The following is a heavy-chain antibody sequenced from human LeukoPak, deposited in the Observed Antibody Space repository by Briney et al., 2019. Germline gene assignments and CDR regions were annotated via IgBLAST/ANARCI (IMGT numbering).Heavy chain of an antibody. Sequence: ASVKVSCKASGYTFKGYYKHWVRQAPGQGLEWMGWINPNSGGTNYAQKFQGRVTMTRDTSISTAYMELSRLRSDDTAMYYCARSSGWKYNIDYWGQGTLVTVSS. D-gene: IGHD6-19*01. V-gene: IGHV1-2*02. CDR3: ARSSGWKYNIDY. CDR1: GYTFKGYY. J-gene: IGHJ4*02. CDR2: INPNSGGT.